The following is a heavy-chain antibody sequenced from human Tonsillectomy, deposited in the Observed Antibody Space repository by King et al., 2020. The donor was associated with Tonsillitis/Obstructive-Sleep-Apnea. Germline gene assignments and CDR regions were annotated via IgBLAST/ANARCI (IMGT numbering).Heavy chain of an antibody. J-gene: IGHJ3*02. CDR2: IYYSGST. CDR3: AGPKVSGLGIMDAFDI. D-gene: IGHD7-27*01. Sequence: QLQESGPGLVKPSETLSLTCTVSGGSISSSSYYWGWIRQPPGKGLEWIGSIYYSGSTYYNPSLKSRVTLSVDTSKNQFSLKLSSVTAADTAVYYCAGPKVSGLGIMDAFDIWGQGTMVTVSS. V-gene: IGHV4-39*01. CDR1: GGSISSSSYY.